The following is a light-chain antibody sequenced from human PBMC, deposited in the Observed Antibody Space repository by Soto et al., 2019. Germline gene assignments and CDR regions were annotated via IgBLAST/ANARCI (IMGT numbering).Light chain of an antibody. CDR2: GNS. CDR1: SSNIGAGYD. V-gene: IGLV1-40*01. CDR3: QSYDSSLSGSV. Sequence: QSVLTQPPSVSGAPGQRVTISCTGSSSNIGAGYDVHWYQQLPGTAPKLLIYGNSNRPSGVPDRFSGSKSGTSASLAITGLQAEDEDDHYCQSYDSSLSGSVFGGGTKLTVL. J-gene: IGLJ3*02.